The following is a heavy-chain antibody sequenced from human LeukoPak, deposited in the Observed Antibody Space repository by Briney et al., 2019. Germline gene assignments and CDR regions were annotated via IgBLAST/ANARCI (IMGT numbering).Heavy chain of an antibody. CDR2: IYYSGST. CDR1: GGSISSSSYY. V-gene: IGHV4-39*01. J-gene: IGHJ4*02. D-gene: IGHD3-3*01. CDR3: ASSRRYDFWSGRDYFDY. Sequence: SETLSLTCTVSGGSISSSSYYWGWIRQPPGKGLEWIGSIYYSGSTYYNPSLKSRVTISVDTSKNQFSLKLSSVTAADTAVYYCASSRRYDFWSGRDYFDYWGQGTLVTVSS.